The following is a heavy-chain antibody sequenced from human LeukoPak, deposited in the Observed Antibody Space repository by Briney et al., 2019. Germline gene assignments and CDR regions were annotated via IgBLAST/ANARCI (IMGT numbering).Heavy chain of an antibody. CDR1: GGSFCGYY. V-gene: IGHV4-34*01. J-gene: IGHJ4*02. D-gene: IGHD3-16*02. CDR3: ARRCYDYGWGSYRKYYFDY. CDR2: INHSGST. Sequence: SESLSLTCAVYGGSFCGYYWSWIRAPPGGGLEWIGEINHSGSTNYNTSLKSRVTISVDASKNQYSLKLTSVTAADTAVYYCARRCYDYGWGSYRKYYFDYWGQGTLVTVSS.